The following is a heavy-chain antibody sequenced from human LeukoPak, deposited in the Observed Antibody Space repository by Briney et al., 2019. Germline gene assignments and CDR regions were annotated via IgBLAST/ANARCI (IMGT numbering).Heavy chain of an antibody. Sequence: GGSLRLSCAASGFTFSSYAMSWVRQAPGKGLEWVSAISGSGGSTYYADSVKGRFTISRDNSKNTLYLQMNSLRAEDTAVYYCAKDGEPYTVLRYYDSSGYPGDAFDIWGQGTMVTVSS. CDR3: AKDGEPYTVLRYYDSSGYPGDAFDI. CDR1: GFTFSSYA. D-gene: IGHD3-22*01. J-gene: IGHJ3*02. V-gene: IGHV3-23*01. CDR2: ISGSGGST.